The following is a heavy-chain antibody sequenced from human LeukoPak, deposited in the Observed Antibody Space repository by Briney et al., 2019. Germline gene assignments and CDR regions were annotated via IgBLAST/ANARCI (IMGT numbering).Heavy chain of an antibody. Sequence: SETLSLTCTVSGGSIGTYYWNWVRQPPGKGLEWIGYVYYSGNTGYNPSLKSRVTISVATYNNQFSLKLNSVTAADTAVYYCARAASGYYDRWFDPWGQGILVTVSS. V-gene: IGHV4-59*01. D-gene: IGHD3-22*01. J-gene: IGHJ5*02. CDR3: ARAASGYYDRWFDP. CDR1: GGSIGTYY. CDR2: VYYSGNT.